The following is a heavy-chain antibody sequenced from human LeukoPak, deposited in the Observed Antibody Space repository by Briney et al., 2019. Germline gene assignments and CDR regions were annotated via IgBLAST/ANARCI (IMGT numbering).Heavy chain of an antibody. CDR3: AKWAYYDFWSGHYKSHFDS. V-gene: IGHV3-23*01. D-gene: IGHD3-3*01. CDR1: GFTFKNYA. J-gene: IGHJ4*02. Sequence: PGGPLRLSCVVSGFTFKNYAMSWVRQAPGKGLECVSSIRDSGNGTDYADSVKGRFTVSRDNSKNTLYLHMNTLSAEDTAVYYCAKWAYYDFWSGHYKSHFDSWGQGTLVTVSP. CDR2: IRDSGNGT.